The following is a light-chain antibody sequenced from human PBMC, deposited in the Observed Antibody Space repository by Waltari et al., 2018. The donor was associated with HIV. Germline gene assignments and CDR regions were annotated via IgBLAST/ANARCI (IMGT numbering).Light chain of an antibody. V-gene: IGKV3-15*01. CDR2: GAS. J-gene: IGKJ2*01. Sequence: EIVMTQSPAILSVFPGERATLSCRASQSLSNTNVARYLQKPGQAPRLPIHGASSRATGIPARFGGSRSGTEFTRTITSLQSGDSALYYCQQYNNWPPTFGQGAKLEIK. CDR3: QQYNNWPPT. CDR1: QSLSNTN.